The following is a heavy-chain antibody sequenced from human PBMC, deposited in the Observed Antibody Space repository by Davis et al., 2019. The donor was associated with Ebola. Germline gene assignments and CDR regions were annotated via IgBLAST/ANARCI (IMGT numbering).Heavy chain of an antibody. D-gene: IGHD3-3*01. J-gene: IGHJ4*02. V-gene: IGHV3-30*03. CDR1: GFTFSSYG. CDR2: ISYDGSNK. Sequence: GESLKISCAASGFTFSSYGMHWVRQAPGKGLEWVAVISYDGSNKYYADSVKGRFTISRDNSKNTLYLQMNSVRAEVTAVYYFARGATIFGVALADYWGQGTLVTVSS. CDR3: ARGATIFGVALADY.